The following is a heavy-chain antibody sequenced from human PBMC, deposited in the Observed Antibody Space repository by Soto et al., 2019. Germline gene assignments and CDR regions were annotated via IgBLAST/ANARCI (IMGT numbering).Heavy chain of an antibody. Sequence: GGSLRLSCAASGFTFSSYWMSWVRQAPGKGPEWVANIKQDGSEEYYMDSVKGRFTISRDNAENSLFLQMNILRADDSAVYYCARGYLGSFDYWGQGTLVTVSS. D-gene: IGHD7-27*01. CDR3: ARGYLGSFDY. V-gene: IGHV3-7*05. J-gene: IGHJ4*02. CDR2: IKQDGSEE. CDR1: GFTFSSYW.